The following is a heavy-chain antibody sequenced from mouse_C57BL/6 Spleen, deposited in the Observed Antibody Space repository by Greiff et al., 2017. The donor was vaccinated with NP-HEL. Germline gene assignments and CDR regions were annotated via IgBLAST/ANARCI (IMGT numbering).Heavy chain of an antibody. CDR3: ARQGEYGPWFAY. V-gene: IGHV5-12*01. Sequence: EVQRVESGGGLVQPGGSLKLSCAASGFTFSDYYMYWVRQTPEKRLEWVAYISNGGGSTYYPDTVKGRFTISRDNAKNTLYLQMSRLKSEDTAMYYCARQGEYGPWFAYWGQGTLVTVSA. CDR2: ISNGGGST. CDR1: GFTFSDYY. J-gene: IGHJ3*01. D-gene: IGHD2-10*02.